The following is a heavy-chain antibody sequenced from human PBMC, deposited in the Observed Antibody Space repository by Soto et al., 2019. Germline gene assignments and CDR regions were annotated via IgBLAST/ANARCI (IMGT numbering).Heavy chain of an antibody. V-gene: IGHV1-18*01. CDR2: ISVHNGYT. CDR3: ARLEHNFGPHDF. CDR1: GYTFSSYG. Sequence: QVQLAQSGAEVKKPGASVTVSCKASGYTFSSYGISWVRQAPGQGLEWVGWISVHNGYTKYATELQGRVTMTTDTSTSTAYMELRSLRSDDSAVYFCARLEHNFGPHDFWGQGTLVTVTS. D-gene: IGHD1-1*01. J-gene: IGHJ4*02.